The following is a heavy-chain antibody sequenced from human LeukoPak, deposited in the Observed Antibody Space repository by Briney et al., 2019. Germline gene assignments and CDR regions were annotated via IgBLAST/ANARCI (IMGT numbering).Heavy chain of an antibody. CDR3: ARHRYIAAAGYDY. CDR2: ISGSGGST. J-gene: IGHJ4*02. D-gene: IGHD6-13*01. V-gene: IGHV3-23*01. Sequence: GGSLRLSCAASGFTFSSYGMHWVRQAPGKGLEWVSAISGSGGSTYYADSVKGRFTISRDNSKNTLYLQMNSLRAEDTAVYYCARHRYIAAAGYDYWGQGTLVTVSS. CDR1: GFTFSSYG.